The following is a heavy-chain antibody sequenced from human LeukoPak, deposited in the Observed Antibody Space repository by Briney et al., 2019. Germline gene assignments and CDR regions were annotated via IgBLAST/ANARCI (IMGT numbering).Heavy chain of an antibody. CDR2: VSHGDGRNK. J-gene: IGHJ4*02. D-gene: IGHD2-15*01. Sequence: GGSLRLSCAASGFRFSSYGMHWVRQAPGKGLEWVTVVSHGDGRNKYYADSVRGRFTISRDNSKNTLYLQMNSLRAEDTAVYYCAKAQRWFRADYWGQGTLVTVSS. CDR1: GFRFSSYG. CDR3: AKAQRWFRADY. V-gene: IGHV3-30*12.